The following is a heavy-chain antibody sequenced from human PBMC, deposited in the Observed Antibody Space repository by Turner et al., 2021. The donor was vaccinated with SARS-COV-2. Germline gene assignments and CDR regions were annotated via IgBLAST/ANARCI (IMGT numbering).Heavy chain of an antibody. Sequence: EVQLLVSGGGLVQPGGSLRLSCAASGITSTSYSMRWVRQAPGKGLGWVSSIRGSGVTTYYADSVKGRFTISRNSFNNMVYLQMNSLRADDMAVYYCAKGGWGAFDYWGQGILVIVSS. D-gene: IGHD3-16*01. CDR1: GITSTSYS. V-gene: IGHV3-23*01. J-gene: IGHJ4*02. CDR3: AKGGWGAFDY. CDR2: IRGSGVTT.